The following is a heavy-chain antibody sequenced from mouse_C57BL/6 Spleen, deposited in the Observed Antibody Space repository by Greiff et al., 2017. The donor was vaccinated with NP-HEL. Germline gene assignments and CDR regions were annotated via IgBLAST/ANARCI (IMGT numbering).Heavy chain of an antibody. CDR1: GYAFSSSW. CDR3: ARSGDYYGSSPAWFAY. Sequence: QVQLKESGPELVKPGASVKISCKASGYAFSSSWMNWVKQRPGKGLEWIGRIYPGDGDTNYNGKFKGKATLTADKSSSTAYMQLSSLTSEDSAVYFCARSGDYYGSSPAWFAYWGQGTLVTVSA. J-gene: IGHJ3*01. V-gene: IGHV1-82*01. CDR2: IYPGDGDT. D-gene: IGHD1-1*01.